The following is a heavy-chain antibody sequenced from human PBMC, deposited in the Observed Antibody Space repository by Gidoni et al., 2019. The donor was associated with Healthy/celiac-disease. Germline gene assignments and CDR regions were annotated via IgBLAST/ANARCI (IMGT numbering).Heavy chain of an antibody. V-gene: IGHV3-48*01. Sequence: EVQLVESGGGLVQPGGSLRLSCAASGFTFSSYSMNWVRQAPGKGLEWVSYISSSSSTRYYADSVKGRFTISRDNAKNSLYLQMNSLRAGDTAVYYCARDAVVATLPYYYYYYGMDVWGQGTTVTVSS. D-gene: IGHD5-12*01. J-gene: IGHJ6*02. CDR2: ISSSSSTR. CDR3: ARDAVVATLPYYYYYYGMDV. CDR1: GFTFSSYS.